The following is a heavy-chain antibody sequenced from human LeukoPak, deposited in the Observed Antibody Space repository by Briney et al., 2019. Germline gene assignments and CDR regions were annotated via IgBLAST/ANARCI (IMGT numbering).Heavy chain of an antibody. CDR1: GGSISSYY. CDR2: IYTSGST. D-gene: IGHD2/OR15-2a*01. CDR3: ARGNSDQMFDP. Sequence: PSETLSLTCTVSGGSISSYYWSWIRQPPGKGLEWIGYIYTSGSTNYNPSLKSRVTISVDTSKNQFSLKLSSVTAADTAVYYCARGNSDQMFDPWGQGTLVTVSS. V-gene: IGHV4-4*09. J-gene: IGHJ5*02.